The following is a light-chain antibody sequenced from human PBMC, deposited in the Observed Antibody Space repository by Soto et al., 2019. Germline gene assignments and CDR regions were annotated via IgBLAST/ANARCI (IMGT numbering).Light chain of an antibody. Sequence: EIVMTQSPATLSLSPGERATLSCWASQSVGTYLAWYQQKPGQAPRLLIYDSSKRAADIPARFSGSGSGTDFTLTISSLEPEDLAVYYCQHRSIWPPAFGGGTKVEIK. V-gene: IGKV3-11*01. CDR1: QSVGTY. CDR2: DSS. CDR3: QHRSIWPPA. J-gene: IGKJ4*01.